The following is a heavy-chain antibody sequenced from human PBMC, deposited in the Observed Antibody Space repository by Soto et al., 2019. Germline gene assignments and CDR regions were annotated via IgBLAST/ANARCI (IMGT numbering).Heavy chain of an antibody. CDR3: AKLNDSSSWSNWFDP. V-gene: IGHV4-59*12. D-gene: IGHD3-22*01. CDR1: GGSIRSYY. Sequence: SETLSLTCTVSGGSIRSYYWSWIRQFPGKGLEWIAYTHYSGSTDYNPSLKSRATMSLDTSKSQFFLKLSSVTAADTAVYYCAKLNDSSSWSNWFDPWGQGTLVTVSS. J-gene: IGHJ5*02. CDR2: THYSGST.